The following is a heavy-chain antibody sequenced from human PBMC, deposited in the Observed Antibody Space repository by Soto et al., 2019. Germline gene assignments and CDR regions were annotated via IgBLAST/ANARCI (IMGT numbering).Heavy chain of an antibody. V-gene: IGHV4-34*01. Sequence: SETLSLTCAVYGGSFSGYYWSWIRQPPGKGLEWIGEINHSGSTNYNPSLKSRVTISVDTSKNQFSLKLSSVTAADTAVYYCATRVFYDSSGYWPPFDYWGQGTLVTVSS. J-gene: IGHJ4*02. D-gene: IGHD3-22*01. CDR3: ATRVFYDSSGYWPPFDY. CDR1: GGSFSGYY. CDR2: INHSGST.